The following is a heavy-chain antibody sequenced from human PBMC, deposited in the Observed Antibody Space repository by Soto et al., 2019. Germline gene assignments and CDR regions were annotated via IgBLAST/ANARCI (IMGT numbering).Heavy chain of an antibody. CDR3: ARDLYDSSGYECAFDI. J-gene: IGHJ3*02. CDR2: IIPIFGTA. CDR1: GGTFSSYS. Sequence: ASVKVSCKASGGTFSSYSISWVRQAPGQGLEWMGGIIPIFGTANYAQKFQGRVTITADESTSTAYMELSSLRSEDTAVYYCARDLYDSSGYECAFDIWGQGTMVTVS. V-gene: IGHV1-69*13. D-gene: IGHD3-22*01.